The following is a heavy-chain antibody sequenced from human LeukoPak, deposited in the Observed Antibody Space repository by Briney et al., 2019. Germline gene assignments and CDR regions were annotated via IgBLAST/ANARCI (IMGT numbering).Heavy chain of an antibody. J-gene: IGHJ4*02. CDR3: ARVHNFFDY. CDR2: ISYDGSNK. Sequence: GGSLRLSCAASGFTFSSYAMHWVRQAPGKGLEWVAVISYDGSNKYYADSVKGRFTISRDNSKNTLYLQMNSLRAEDTAVYYCARVHNFFDYWGQGTLVTVSS. V-gene: IGHV3-30-3*01. CDR1: GFTFSSYA. D-gene: IGHD2-21*01.